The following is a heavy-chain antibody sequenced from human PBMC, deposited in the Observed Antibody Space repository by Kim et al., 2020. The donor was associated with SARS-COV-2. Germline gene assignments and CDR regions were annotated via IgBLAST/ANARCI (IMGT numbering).Heavy chain of an antibody. V-gene: IGHV3-21*04. D-gene: IGHD6-19*01. CDR2: ISSSSSYI. CDR3: ARVLTSGWSYFDY. CDR1: GFTFSSYS. J-gene: IGHJ4*02. Sequence: GGSLRLSCAASGFTFSSYSMNWVRQAPGKGLEWISSISSSSSYIYYADSVKGRFTISRDNARASLYLQMNSLRAEDMAVYYCARVLTSGWSYFDYWCQGT.